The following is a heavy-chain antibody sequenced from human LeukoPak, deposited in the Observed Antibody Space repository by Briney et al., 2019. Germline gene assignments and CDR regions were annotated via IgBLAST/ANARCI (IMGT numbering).Heavy chain of an antibody. V-gene: IGHV4-34*01. CDR2: INHSGST. CDR3: ARGGGLSRI. J-gene: IGHJ3*02. Sequence: PSETLSLTCAVYGGSFSGYYWSWIRQPPGKGLEWIGEINHSGSTNYNPSLKSRVTISVDTSKNQFSLKLRSVTAADTAVYYCARGGGLSRIWGQGTMVTVSS. CDR1: GGSFSGYY. D-gene: IGHD2/OR15-2a*01.